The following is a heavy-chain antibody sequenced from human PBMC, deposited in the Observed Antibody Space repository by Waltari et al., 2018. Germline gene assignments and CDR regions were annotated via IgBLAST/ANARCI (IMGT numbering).Heavy chain of an antibody. CDR3: ARVGVGYCGGGSCHSFDY. CDR2: IYYSGST. V-gene: IGHV4-59*01. CDR1: GGSISSDY. D-gene: IGHD2-15*01. J-gene: IGHJ4*02. Sequence: QVQLQESGPGLVKPSETLSLTCTVFGGSISSDYWSWIRQPPGKGLEWIGYIYYSGSTNYNPSLKSRVTMSVDTSKTQFSLKLSSVTAADTAVYYCARVGVGYCGGGSCHSFDYWGQGTLVTVSS.